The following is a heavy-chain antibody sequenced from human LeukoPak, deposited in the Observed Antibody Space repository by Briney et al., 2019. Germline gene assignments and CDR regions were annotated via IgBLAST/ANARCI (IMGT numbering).Heavy chain of an antibody. CDR2: IKQGGNTK. CDR1: GFTFSSHW. V-gene: IGHV3-7*01. J-gene: IGHJ4*02. Sequence: GGPLRLSCAASGFTFSSHWMTWVRLAPGKGLEWVAHIKQGGNTKHYVGSVKGRFTISRDDAQNTLYLQMNSLRDDDTAVYYCVRGPSFGDFVDYLDSWGQGTRVTVSS. D-gene: IGHD4-17*01. CDR3: VRGPSFGDFVDYLDS.